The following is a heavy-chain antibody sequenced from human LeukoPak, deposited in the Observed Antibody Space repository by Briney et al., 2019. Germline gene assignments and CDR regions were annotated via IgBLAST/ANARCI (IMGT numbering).Heavy chain of an antibody. J-gene: IGHJ5*02. V-gene: IGHV3-23*01. CDR2: ISGSGGST. CDR3: AKGLQGYSSSWFDP. D-gene: IGHD4-11*01. Sequence: GGSLRLSCAASGFTFSNYAMSWVRQAPGKGLEWVSGISGSGGSTYYADSVKGRFTMSRDNSKNTLYLQMNSLRAEDTAVYYCAKGLQGYSSSWFDPWGQGTLVTVSS. CDR1: GFTFSNYA.